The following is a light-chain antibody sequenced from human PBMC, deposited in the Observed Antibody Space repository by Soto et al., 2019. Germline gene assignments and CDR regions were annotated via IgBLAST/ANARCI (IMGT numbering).Light chain of an antibody. CDR3: SSYTGSSTLVV. J-gene: IGLJ2*01. CDR2: DVS. V-gene: IGLV2-14*01. Sequence: QSALTQPASVSGSPGQSITISCTGTSSDVGGYNYVSWYQQHPGKAPKVMIYDVSNRPSGVSNRFSGSKSGNTASLTISGLQAEDEDDYYCSSYTGSSTLVVFGGGTKLTVL. CDR1: SSDVGGYNY.